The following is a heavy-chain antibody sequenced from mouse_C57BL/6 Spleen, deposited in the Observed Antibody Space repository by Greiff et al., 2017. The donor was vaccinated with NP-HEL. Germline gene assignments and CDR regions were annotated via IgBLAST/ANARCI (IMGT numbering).Heavy chain of an antibody. Sequence: EVQLQQSGAELVRPGASVKLSCTASGFNIKDDYMHWVKQRPEQGLEWIGWIDPENGDTEYGSKFQGKATLTADTSSHTSYLQISSLTSEDTAVNYCTTLRLGYAMDYWGQGTSVTVSS. J-gene: IGHJ4*01. CDR3: TTLRLGYAMDY. CDR2: IDPENGDT. CDR1: GFNIKDDY. V-gene: IGHV14-4*01. D-gene: IGHD3-2*02.